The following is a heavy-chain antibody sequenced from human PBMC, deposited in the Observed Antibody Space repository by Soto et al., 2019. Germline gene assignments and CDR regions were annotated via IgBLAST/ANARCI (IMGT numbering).Heavy chain of an antibody. V-gene: IGHV3-30-3*01. CDR2: ISYDGSNK. J-gene: IGHJ4*02. Sequence: VQLLESGGGLVQPGGSLRLSCAASGFTFSSHAMHWVRQAPGKGLECVAIISYDGSNKYYGDSVRGRLTVSRDNSKNTIYLQMNSLRAEDTAVYYCARDQTGITTTGGGRIDYWGQGTLVTVSS. D-gene: IGHD6-13*01. CDR1: GFTFSSHA. CDR3: ARDQTGITTTGGGRIDY.